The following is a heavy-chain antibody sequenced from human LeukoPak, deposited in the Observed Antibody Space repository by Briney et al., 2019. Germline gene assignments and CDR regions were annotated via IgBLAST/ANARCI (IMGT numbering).Heavy chain of an antibody. V-gene: IGHV3-11*01. CDR1: AFTLSDSY. J-gene: IGHJ4*02. CDR2: ISSSGSTI. CDR3: ARDSGRLPLNYFDD. Sequence: GGSLRLSCAASAFTLSDSYFSWIRQAPGKGLEWVSYISSSGSTIYYADSVKGRFTISRDNAKNSLYLQMSSLRAEDTAVYYCARDSGRLPLNYFDDWGQGTLVTVSS. D-gene: IGHD2-21*01.